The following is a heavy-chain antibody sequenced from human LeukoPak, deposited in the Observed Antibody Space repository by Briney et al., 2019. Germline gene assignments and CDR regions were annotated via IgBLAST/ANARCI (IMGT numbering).Heavy chain of an antibody. CDR3: ANDFDH. CDR1: GFTFNNYA. J-gene: IGHJ4*02. Sequence: GGSLRLSCAASGFTFNNYAMSWVRQAPGKGLEWVSTISGSDDNTYYADSVKGRFTISRDISKNTLYLQMNSLRADDTAVYYCANDFDHWGQGTLVTVS. V-gene: IGHV3-23*01. CDR2: ISGSDDNT.